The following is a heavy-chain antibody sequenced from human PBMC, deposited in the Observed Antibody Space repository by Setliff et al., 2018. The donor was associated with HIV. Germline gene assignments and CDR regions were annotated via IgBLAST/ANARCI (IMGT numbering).Heavy chain of an antibody. Sequence: PGGSLRLSCAASGFTFTNYAMAWVRQAPGKGLEWVSTILANGLTTVYADSAKGWFTISRDNSNNTLYLQMNSLRAEDTALYYCAKLDNYAFSWGQGTLVTVSS. V-gene: IGHV3-23*01. J-gene: IGHJ5*02. CDR2: ILANGLTT. D-gene: IGHD2-2*01. CDR1: GFTFTNYA. CDR3: AKLDNYAFS.